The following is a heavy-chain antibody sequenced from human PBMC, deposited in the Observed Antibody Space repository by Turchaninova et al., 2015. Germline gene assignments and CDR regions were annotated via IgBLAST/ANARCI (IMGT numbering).Heavy chain of an antibody. D-gene: IGHD2-15*01. J-gene: IGHJ3*02. V-gene: IGHV4-34*01. Sequence: ETLSLTCAVYSGSFSGYYWSWIRQPPGKGLEWIGEINHSGSTNYHPSLKSRVTISVDMAKNQFSLKLRSVTAADTAIYHCARDDIVGEVAANAFDIWGQGTMVTVSS. CDR3: ARDDIVGEVAANAFDI. CDR2: INHSGST. CDR1: SGSFSGYY.